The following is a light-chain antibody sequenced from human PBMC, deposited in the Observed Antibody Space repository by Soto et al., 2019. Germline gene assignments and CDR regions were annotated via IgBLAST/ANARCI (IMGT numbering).Light chain of an antibody. J-gene: IGKJ5*01. Sequence: DIQMSQSPSSLSASVGDSVTIPCRASQTIKNYLNWYQQKPGRAPNLLIYSASTLHSGVPSRFSGTKSATDFTLTITSLRPEDFATYYCQQFYSAPITFGQGTRLEIK. CDR2: SAS. CDR1: QTIKNY. V-gene: IGKV1-39*01. CDR3: QQFYSAPIT.